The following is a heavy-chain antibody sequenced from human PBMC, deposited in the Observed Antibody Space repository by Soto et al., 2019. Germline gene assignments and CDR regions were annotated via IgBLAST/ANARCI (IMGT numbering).Heavy chain of an antibody. CDR1: GYTFTSYG. CDR2: INTYDGNT. D-gene: IGHD6-13*01. V-gene: IGHV1-18*01. Sequence: QVQLVQSGAEVKKPGASVKVSCKASGYTFTSYGINWVRQAPGQGLEWMGWINTYDGNTNHAQKFQGRVTMTTDTSTSTAYMELRNLSSDDTAVYYCAASQQFDYWGRGTLVTVSS. J-gene: IGHJ4*02. CDR3: AASQQFDY.